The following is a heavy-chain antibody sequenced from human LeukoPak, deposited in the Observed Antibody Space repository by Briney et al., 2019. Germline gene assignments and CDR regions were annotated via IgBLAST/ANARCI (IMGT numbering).Heavy chain of an antibody. CDR2: IYYTGSSNY. D-gene: IGHD3/OR15-3a*01. J-gene: IGHJ3*02. V-gene: IGHV4-59*05. CDR1: GASISSFY. Sequence: SETLSLTCTVSGASISSFYWSWIRQPPGKGLEWIGYIYYTGSSNYTGSSNYNPSLKSRVTMSVDTSKNQFSLKLSSVTAADTAVYYCARRTVFDIWGQETMVTVSS. CDR3: ARRTVFDI.